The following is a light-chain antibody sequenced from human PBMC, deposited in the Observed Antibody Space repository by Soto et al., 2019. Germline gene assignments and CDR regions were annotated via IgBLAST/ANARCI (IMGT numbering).Light chain of an antibody. Sequence: EIVLTQSPATLSLSPGERATLSCRASQSVSSYLAWYQQKPGQAPRLLIYDASNMATGIPARFSGSGSGTDLTLTISSLEPDDFAVYYCQQRSNWPPTFGQGTKVEIK. CDR3: QQRSNWPPT. J-gene: IGKJ1*01. CDR2: DAS. V-gene: IGKV3-11*01. CDR1: QSVSSY.